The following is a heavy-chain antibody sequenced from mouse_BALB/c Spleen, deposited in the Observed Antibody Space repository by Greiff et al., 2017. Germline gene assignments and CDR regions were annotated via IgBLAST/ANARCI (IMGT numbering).Heavy chain of an antibody. CDR1: GFTFSSYY. V-gene: IGHV5-6-2*01. D-gene: IGHD2-3*01. CDR3: TRDGQLRTYYYAMAY. Sequence: EVQLVESGGGLVKLGGSLKLSCAASGFTFSSYYMSWVRQTPEKRLELVAAINSNGGSTYYPDTVKGRFTISRDNAKNTLYLQMSSLKSEDTAMYYCTRDGQLRTYYYAMAYWGQGTSVTVSS. J-gene: IGHJ4*01. CDR2: INSNGGST.